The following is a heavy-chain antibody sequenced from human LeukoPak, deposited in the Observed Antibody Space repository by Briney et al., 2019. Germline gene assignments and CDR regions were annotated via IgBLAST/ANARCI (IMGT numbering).Heavy chain of an antibody. V-gene: IGHV3-23*01. Sequence: GGSPRLSCAASGAAFSKYGMKWVRQAAGAGLEYISGISRSGDITHYADSVKGRFTISRDNVKNTLHLQMNSLRAEDTALYYCATEGFYFWGPGTQVTVSS. CDR3: ATEGFYF. CDR1: GAAFSKYG. J-gene: IGHJ4*02. CDR2: ISRSGDIT.